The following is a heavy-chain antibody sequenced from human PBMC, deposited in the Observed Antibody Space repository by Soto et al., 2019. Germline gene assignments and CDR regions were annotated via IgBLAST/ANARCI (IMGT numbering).Heavy chain of an antibody. CDR1: GFTFSSYA. Sequence: QVQLVESGGGVVQPGRSLRFSCAASGFTFSSYAMHWVRQAPGKGLEWVAVISYDGNDESYTDSVKGRFTISRDTSKNTLYLQMNSLRPEDTAVYYCAKDRTSNFWSAYFDSWGQGTLIAVSS. V-gene: IGHV3-30-3*01. CDR3: AKDRTSNFWSAYFDS. J-gene: IGHJ4*02. CDR2: ISYDGNDE. D-gene: IGHD3-3*01.